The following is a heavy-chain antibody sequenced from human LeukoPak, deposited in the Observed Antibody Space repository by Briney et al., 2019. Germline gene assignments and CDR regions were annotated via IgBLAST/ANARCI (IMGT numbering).Heavy chain of an antibody. CDR3: ATSTGHLNY. V-gene: IGHV3-48*04. Sequence: PGGSLRLSCAASGFTFSSYSMNWVRQAPGKGLEWVSYISSSSSTTHYVDSVKGRFTISRDNAENSLYLQMNSLRAEDTAVYYCATSTGHLNYWGQGTLVTVSS. CDR1: GFTFSSYS. D-gene: IGHD2-2*01. CDR2: ISSSSSTT. J-gene: IGHJ4*02.